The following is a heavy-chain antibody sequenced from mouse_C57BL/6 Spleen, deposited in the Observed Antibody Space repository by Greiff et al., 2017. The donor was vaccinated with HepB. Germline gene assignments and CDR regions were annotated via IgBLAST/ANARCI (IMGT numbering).Heavy chain of an antibody. D-gene: IGHD1-3*01. J-gene: IGHJ4*01. CDR2: ISSGSSTI. CDR1: GFTFSDYG. CDR3: AREWHYAMDY. V-gene: IGHV5-17*01. Sequence: EVQLVESGGGLVKPGGSLKLSCAASGFTFSDYGMHWVRQAPEKGLEWVAYISSGSSTIYYADTVKGRFTISRDNAKNTLFLQMTSLRSEDTAMYYCAREWHYAMDYWGQGTSVTVSS.